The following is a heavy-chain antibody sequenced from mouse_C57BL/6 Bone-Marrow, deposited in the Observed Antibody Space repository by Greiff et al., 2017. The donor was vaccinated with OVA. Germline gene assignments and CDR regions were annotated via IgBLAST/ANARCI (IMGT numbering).Heavy chain of an antibody. CDR3: ARHYGSSPWFAY. CDR2: IYPGSGNT. D-gene: IGHD1-1*01. J-gene: IGHJ3*01. V-gene: IGHV1-76*01. CDR1: GYTFTDYY. Sequence: VQVVESGAELVRPGASVKLSCKASGYTFTDYYINWVKQRPGQGLEWIARIYPGSGNTYYNEKFKGKATLTAEKSSSTAYMQLSSLTSEDSAVYFCARHYGSSPWFAYWGQGTLVTVSA.